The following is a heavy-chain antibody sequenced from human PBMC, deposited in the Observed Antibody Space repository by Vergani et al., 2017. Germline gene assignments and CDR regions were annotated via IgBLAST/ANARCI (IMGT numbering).Heavy chain of an antibody. CDR2: IDWDDDT. J-gene: IGHJ4*02. V-gene: IGHV2-70*04. Sequence: QVTLKESGPALVKPTQTLTLTCTFSGFSLTTYGMRVSWIRQPPGKALEWLARIDWDDDTYYRTSLRTRLTISKDTFKNQVALTMTNMDPVDTATYYCARTLSDSRGYYLEHWGQGTLVTVSS. D-gene: IGHD3-22*01. CDR1: GFSLTTYGMR. CDR3: ARTLSDSRGYYLEH.